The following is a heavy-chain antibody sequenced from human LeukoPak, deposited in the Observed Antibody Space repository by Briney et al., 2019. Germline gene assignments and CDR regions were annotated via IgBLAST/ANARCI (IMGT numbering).Heavy chain of an antibody. CDR2: IIPIFGTA. CDR3: ARESSGYDLSRILNY. Sequence: GSSVKVSCKASGGTFSSYAISWVRQAPGQGLEWMGGIIPIFGTANYAQKFQGRVTITADESTSTAYMELRSLRSDDTAVYYCARESSGYDLSRILNYWGQGTLVTVSS. J-gene: IGHJ4*02. CDR1: GGTFSSYA. V-gene: IGHV1-69*01. D-gene: IGHD5-12*01.